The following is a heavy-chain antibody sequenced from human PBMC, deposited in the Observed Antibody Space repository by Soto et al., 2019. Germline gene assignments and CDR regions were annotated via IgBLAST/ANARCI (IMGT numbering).Heavy chain of an antibody. V-gene: IGHV1-24*01. J-gene: IGHJ1*01. CDR3: ATTYYYDSSGYYDRFQGGFQH. CDR1: GYTLTELS. Sequence: GASVKVSCKVSGYTLTELSMHWVRQAPGKGLEWMGGFDPEDGETIYAQKFQGRATMTEDTSTDTAYMELSSLRSEDTAVYYCATTYYYDSSGYYDRFQGGFQHWGQGTLVTVSS. CDR2: FDPEDGET. D-gene: IGHD3-22*01.